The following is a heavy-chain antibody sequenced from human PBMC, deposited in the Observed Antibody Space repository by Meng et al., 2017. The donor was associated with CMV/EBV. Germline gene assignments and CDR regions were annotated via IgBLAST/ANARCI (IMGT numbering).Heavy chain of an antibody. J-gene: IGHJ4*02. CDR3: ARERMGH. CDR1: GFTFSSYS. D-gene: IGHD5-24*01. CDR2: IISSSSYI. V-gene: IGHV3-21*01. Sequence: GESLKISCAASGFTFSSYSMNWVRQAPGKGLEWVSSIISSSSYIYYADSVKGRFTISRDNAKNSLYLQMNSLRAEDTAVYYCARERMGHWGQGTLVTVSS.